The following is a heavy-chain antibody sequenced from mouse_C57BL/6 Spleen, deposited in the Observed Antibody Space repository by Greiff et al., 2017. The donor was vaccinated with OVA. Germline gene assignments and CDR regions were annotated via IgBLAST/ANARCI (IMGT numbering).Heavy chain of an antibody. J-gene: IGHJ3*01. D-gene: IGHD1-1*01. Sequence: VQLQQSGPELVKPGASVKISCKASGYSFTDYNMNWVKQSNGKSLEWIGVINPNYGTTSYNQKFKGKATLTVDQSSSTAYMQLNSLTSEDSAVYYCASPDYYGSSGTWFAYWGQGTLVTVSA. CDR2: INPNYGTT. V-gene: IGHV1-39*01. CDR1: GYSFTDYN. CDR3: ASPDYYGSSGTWFAY.